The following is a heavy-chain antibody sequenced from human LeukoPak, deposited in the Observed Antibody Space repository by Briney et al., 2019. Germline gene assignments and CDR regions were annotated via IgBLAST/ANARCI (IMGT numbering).Heavy chain of an antibody. V-gene: IGHV3-23*01. CDR1: GFTFSSYA. J-gene: IGHJ4*02. Sequence: GGSLRLSCAASGFTFSSYAMSWVRQAPGKGLEWVSSISGSGGNTYYADSVKGRFTISRDNSKNTLYMQMNSLRAEDTAVYYCARLVTHFDYWGQGTLVTVSS. CDR2: ISGSGGNT. D-gene: IGHD4-23*01. CDR3: ARLVTHFDY.